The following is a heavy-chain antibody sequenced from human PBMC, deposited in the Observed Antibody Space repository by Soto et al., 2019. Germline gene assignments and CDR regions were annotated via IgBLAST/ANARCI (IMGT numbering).Heavy chain of an antibody. CDR2: ISAYTDTP. CDR3: ARAIPGLEAWFEP. D-gene: IGHD2-2*02. Sequence: ASVKVSCKGAGYTFTNFGVTWVRRAPGQGLEWMGWISAYTDTPNYAQKFQGRVTMTIDTSTSTAYMDLRSLTPDETAVYYCARAIPGLEAWFEPWGQGTLVTVSS. V-gene: IGHV1-18*01. CDR1: GYTFTNFG. J-gene: IGHJ5*02.